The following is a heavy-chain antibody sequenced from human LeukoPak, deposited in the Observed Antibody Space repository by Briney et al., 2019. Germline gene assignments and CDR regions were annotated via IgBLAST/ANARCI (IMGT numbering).Heavy chain of an antibody. J-gene: IGHJ4*02. CDR3: AKDLIRGYSFRGLFDY. D-gene: IGHD5-18*01. CDR2: ISGSGGST. Sequence: GGSLRLFCAASGFTFSSYAMSWVRQAPGKGLEWVSAISGSGGSTYYADSVKGRFTISRDSSKNTLYLQMNSLRAEDTAVYYCAKDLIRGYSFRGLFDYWGQGTLVTVSS. V-gene: IGHV3-23*01. CDR1: GFTFSSYA.